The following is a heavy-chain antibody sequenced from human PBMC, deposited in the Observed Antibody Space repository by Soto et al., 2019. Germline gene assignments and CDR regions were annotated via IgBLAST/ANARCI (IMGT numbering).Heavy chain of an antibody. CDR3: ARELREGWFDP. CDR1: GGSFSGYY. V-gene: IGHV4-34*01. Sequence: SETLSLTCAVYGGSFSGYYWSWIRQPPGKGLEWIGEINHSGSTNYNPSLKSRVTISVDTSKNQFSLKLSSVTAADTAVYYCARELREGWFDPWGQGTLVTAPQ. CDR2: INHSGST. J-gene: IGHJ5*02.